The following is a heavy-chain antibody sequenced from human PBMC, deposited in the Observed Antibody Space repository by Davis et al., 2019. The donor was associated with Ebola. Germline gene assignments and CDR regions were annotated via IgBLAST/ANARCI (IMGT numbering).Heavy chain of an antibody. V-gene: IGHV4-34*01. CDR1: GGSFSGYY. D-gene: IGHD3-10*01. Sequence: SETLSLTCAVYGGSFSGYYWSWIRQPPGKGLEWIGEINHSGSTNYNPSLKSRVTISVDTSKNQFSLKLSSVTAADTAVYYCARVGLLWFGELLFHYYYGMDVWGQGTTVTVSS. J-gene: IGHJ6*02. CDR3: ARVGLLWFGELLFHYYYGMDV. CDR2: INHSGST.